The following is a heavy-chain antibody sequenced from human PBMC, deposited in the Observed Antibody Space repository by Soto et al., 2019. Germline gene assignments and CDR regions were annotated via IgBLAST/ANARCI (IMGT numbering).Heavy chain of an antibody. CDR2: IYYSGST. CDR3: ARGVNRLGWLSNHLFDP. CDR1: GGSISSYY. V-gene: IGHV4-59*01. Sequence: SETLSLTCTVSGGSISSYYWSWIRQPPGKGLEWIGYIYYSGSTNYNPSLKSRVTISVDTSKNQFSLKLSSVTAADTAVYYCARGVNRLGWLSNHLFDPWGQGTLVTVSS. D-gene: IGHD3-3*01. J-gene: IGHJ5*02.